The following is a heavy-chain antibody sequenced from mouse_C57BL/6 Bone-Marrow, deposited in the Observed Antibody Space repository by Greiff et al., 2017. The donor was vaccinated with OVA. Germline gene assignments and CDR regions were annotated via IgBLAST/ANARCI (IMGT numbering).Heavy chain of an antibody. V-gene: IGHV1-69*01. CDR2: IDPSDSYT. Sequence: VQLQQPGAELVMPGASVKLSCKASGYTFTSYWMHWVKQRPGQGLEWIGEIDPSDSYTNYNQKFKGKSTLTVDKSSSTAYMQLSSLTSEDSAVYYCARIGYYGSSCGFAYWGRGTLVTVSA. D-gene: IGHD1-1*01. CDR1: GYTFTSYW. J-gene: IGHJ3*01. CDR3: ARIGYYGSSCGFAY.